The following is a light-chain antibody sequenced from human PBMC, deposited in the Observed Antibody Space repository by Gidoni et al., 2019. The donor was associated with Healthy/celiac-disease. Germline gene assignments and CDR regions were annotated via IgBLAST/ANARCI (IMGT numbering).Light chain of an antibody. CDR1: QRVSSN. CDR3: QQYNNWIPFT. Sequence: EIVMTHSPAPLSVSPGERATLSCRASQRVSSNLAWYQQKPGQAPRLLLFGSSTRSTGIPARFSGSGSGTEFTLTISSLQSEDFVGYYCQQYNNWIPFTFGGGTKVEIK. J-gene: IGKJ4*01. CDR2: GSS. V-gene: IGKV3-15*01.